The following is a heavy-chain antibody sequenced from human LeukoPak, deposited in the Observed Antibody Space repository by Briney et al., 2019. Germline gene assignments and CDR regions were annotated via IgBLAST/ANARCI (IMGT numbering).Heavy chain of an antibody. CDR3: ARGRGEMATISTDFDY. CDR1: GVSISSGDYY. D-gene: IGHD5-24*01. Sequence: SQTLSLTCTVSGVSISSGDYYWSWIRQPPGKGLEWIGEINHSGSTNYNPSLKSRVTISVDTSKNQFSLKLSSVTAADTAVYYCARGRGEMATISTDFDYWGQGTLVTVSS. J-gene: IGHJ4*02. V-gene: IGHV4-30-4*08. CDR2: INHSGST.